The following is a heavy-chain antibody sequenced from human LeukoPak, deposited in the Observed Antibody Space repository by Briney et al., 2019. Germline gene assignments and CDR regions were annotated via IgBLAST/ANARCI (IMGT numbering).Heavy chain of an antibody. CDR2: IKQDGSGK. J-gene: IGHJ4*02. D-gene: IGHD5-12*01. CDR3: ARESGYSGYDALDY. CDR1: GFTFSSYG. Sequence: PGGSLRLSCAASGFTFSSYGMHWVRQAPGKGLEWVANIKQDGSGKYYVDSVKGRFTISRDNAKNSLYLQMNSLRAEDTAVYYCARESGYSGYDALDYWGQGTLVTVSS. V-gene: IGHV3-7*01.